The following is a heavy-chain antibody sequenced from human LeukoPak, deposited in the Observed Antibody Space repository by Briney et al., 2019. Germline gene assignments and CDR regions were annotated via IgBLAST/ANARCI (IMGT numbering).Heavy chain of an antibody. V-gene: IGHV4-4*07. J-gene: IGHJ2*01. Sequence: SETLSLTCSVSGGSIRGYYWSWIRQSAGKGLEGIGRVYSSGDTNYNPSLKSRVTMSLDKSTNQVSLKLDSVTAADTAVYTCARDGSTWYWHFDLWGRGTLVTVSS. CDR2: VYSSGDT. D-gene: IGHD1-26*01. CDR3: ARDGSTWYWHFDL. CDR1: GGSIRGYY.